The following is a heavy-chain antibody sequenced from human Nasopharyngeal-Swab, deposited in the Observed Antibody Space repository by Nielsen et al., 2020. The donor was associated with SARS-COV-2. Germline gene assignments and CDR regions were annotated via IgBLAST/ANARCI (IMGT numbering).Heavy chain of an antibody. CDR1: GGSISSSSYY. Sequence: SETLSLTCTVSGGSISSSSYYWGWIRQPPGKGLEWIGYIYYSGSTYYNPSLESRVSMSVDTSKNHFSLKVSSVTAADTAVYCCARVPSDYGDPAGFDYWGQGILVTVSS. CDR3: ARVPSDYGDPAGFDY. V-gene: IGHV4-39*02. D-gene: IGHD4-17*01. CDR2: IYYSGST. J-gene: IGHJ4*02.